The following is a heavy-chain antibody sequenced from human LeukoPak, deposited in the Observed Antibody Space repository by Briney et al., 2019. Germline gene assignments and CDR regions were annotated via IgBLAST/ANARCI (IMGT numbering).Heavy chain of an antibody. D-gene: IGHD5-12*01. CDR2: IIPIFGTA. V-gene: IGHV1-69*05. J-gene: IGHJ4*02. CDR3: ARAHGGYSGYSFDY. Sequence: ASVKVSCKASGGTFSSYTISWVRQAPGQGLEWMGRIIPIFGTANYAQKFQGRVTITTDESTSTAYMGLSSLRSEDTAVYYCARAHGGYSGYSFDYWGQGTLVTVSS. CDR1: GGTFSSYT.